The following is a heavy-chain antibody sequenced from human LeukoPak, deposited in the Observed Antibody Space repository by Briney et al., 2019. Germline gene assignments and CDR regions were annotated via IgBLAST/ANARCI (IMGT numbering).Heavy chain of an antibody. D-gene: IGHD5-18*01. Sequence: GASVKVSCKASGYTFPSYGISWVRQAPGQGLEWMGWISGYSGNTNYAQKLQGRVTMTTDTSTSTAYMELRSLRSDDTAVYYCARLNIIVETAMDYFDYWGQGTLVTVSS. CDR2: ISGYSGNT. CDR1: GYTFPSYG. CDR3: ARLNIIVETAMDYFDY. J-gene: IGHJ4*02. V-gene: IGHV1-18*01.